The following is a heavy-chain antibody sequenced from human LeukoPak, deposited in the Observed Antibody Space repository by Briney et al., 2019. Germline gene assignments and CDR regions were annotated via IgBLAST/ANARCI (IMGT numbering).Heavy chain of an antibody. Sequence: GESLKISCKGSGYSFTSYWIAWVRQMPGKGLGGMGVNYPGGSKTRYSPSFQGQVTISADKSVTTAYLQWSSLKASDTAMYFCARLNGGANLLGDALDVWGRGTMVTVSS. J-gene: IGHJ3*01. CDR2: NYPGGSKT. CDR3: ARLNGGANLLGDALDV. CDR1: GYSFTSYW. D-gene: IGHD4/OR15-4a*01. V-gene: IGHV5-51*01.